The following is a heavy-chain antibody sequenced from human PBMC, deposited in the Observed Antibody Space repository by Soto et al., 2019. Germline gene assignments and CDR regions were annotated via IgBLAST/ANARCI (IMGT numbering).Heavy chain of an antibody. Sequence: QVQLVESGGGVVQPGRSLRLSCAASGFTFSSYGMHWVRQAPGKGLEWVAVISYDGSNKYYADSVKGRFTISRDNSKNMLYLQMNSLRAEDTVVYYCAKEWVYDSSGWSFDYWGQGTLVTASS. CDR2: ISYDGSNK. CDR1: GFTFSSYG. CDR3: AKEWVYDSSGWSFDY. V-gene: IGHV3-30*18. D-gene: IGHD3-22*01. J-gene: IGHJ4*02.